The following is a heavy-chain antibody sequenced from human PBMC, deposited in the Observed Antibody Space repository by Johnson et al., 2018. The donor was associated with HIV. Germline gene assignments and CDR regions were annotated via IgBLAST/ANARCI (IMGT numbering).Heavy chain of an antibody. D-gene: IGHD1-26*01. Sequence: QVQLMESGGGVVQPGRSLRLSCAASGFTFSSYALHWVRQAPGKGLEWVAVISYDGSSKYYADSVKGPFTISRDNSKNTLYLQMNNLRAVDTAVYYCARDWEDHGAFDIWGQGTMVTVSS. CDR1: GFTFSSYA. CDR2: ISYDGSSK. J-gene: IGHJ3*02. V-gene: IGHV3-30*04. CDR3: ARDWEDHGAFDI.